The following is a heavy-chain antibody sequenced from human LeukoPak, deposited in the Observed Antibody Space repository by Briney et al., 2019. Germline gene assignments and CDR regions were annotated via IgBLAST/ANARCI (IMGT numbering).Heavy chain of an antibody. Sequence: GGSLRLSCAASGFTVSSNYMSWVRQARGKGLEYVSAISGNGGSTYYADSVKGRFTISRDNSKNTLYLQMSSLRTEDTAVYYCVKAQYDFWSGLDYWGQGTLVTVSS. V-gene: IGHV3-64D*09. CDR1: GFTVSSNY. J-gene: IGHJ4*02. CDR2: ISGNGGST. CDR3: VKAQYDFWSGLDY. D-gene: IGHD3-3*01.